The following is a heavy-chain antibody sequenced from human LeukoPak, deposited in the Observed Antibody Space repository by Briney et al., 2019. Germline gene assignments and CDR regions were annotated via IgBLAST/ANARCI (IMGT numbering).Heavy chain of an antibody. J-gene: IGHJ4*02. CDR1: GGSISSSSYY. D-gene: IGHD6-19*01. V-gene: IGHV4-39*01. CDR2: IYYSGST. CDR3: ARHGENFSSGWYGVADY. Sequence: SETLSLTCTVSGGSISSSSYYWGWIRQPPGKGLEWIGSIYYSGSTYYNPSLKSRVTISVDTSKNQFSLKLSSVTAADTAVYYCARHGENFSSGWYGVADYWGQGTLVTDSS.